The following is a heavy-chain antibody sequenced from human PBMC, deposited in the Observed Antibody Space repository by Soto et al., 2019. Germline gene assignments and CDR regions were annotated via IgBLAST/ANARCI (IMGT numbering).Heavy chain of an antibody. CDR1: GGTFSSYA. V-gene: IGHV1-69*13. CDR2: IIPIFGTA. D-gene: IGHD3-22*01. CDR3: ARPTRYYYDSSGQSAWFDP. Sequence: SVKVSCKASGGTFSSYAISCVRQAPGQGLEWMGGIIPIFGTANYAQKFQGRVTITADESTSTAYMELSSLRSEDTAVYYCARPTRYYYDSSGQSAWFDPWGQGTLVTVSS. J-gene: IGHJ5*02.